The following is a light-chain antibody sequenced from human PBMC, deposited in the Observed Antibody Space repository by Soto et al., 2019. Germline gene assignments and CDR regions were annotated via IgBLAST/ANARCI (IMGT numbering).Light chain of an antibody. CDR2: EDT. CDR1: KLGDKY. V-gene: IGLV3-1*01. J-gene: IGLJ2*01. CDR3: QTWDTSTVI. Sequence: SYELTQPPSVSVSPGQTASITCSGDKLGDKYAPWYQQRPGQSPVLVIYEDTKRPSGIPERFSGSNSGKTATLTISGTQAMDEADYYCQTWDTSTVIFGGGTKLTVL.